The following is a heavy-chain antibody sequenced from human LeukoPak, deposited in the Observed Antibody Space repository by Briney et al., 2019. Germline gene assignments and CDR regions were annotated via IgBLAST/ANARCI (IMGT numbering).Heavy chain of an antibody. CDR3: ARSGGLQKFDY. J-gene: IGHJ4*02. CDR2: ISYDGNTI. Sequence: GGSLRLTCAASEFTFSNYALHWVRQAPGKGLQWVAVISYDGNTIHYADSVKGRFIISRDTSKNTLYLQMNSLRAEDTAVYYCARSGGLQKFDYWGQGTLVTVSS. D-gene: IGHD4-11*01. V-gene: IGHV3-30-3*01. CDR1: EFTFSNYA.